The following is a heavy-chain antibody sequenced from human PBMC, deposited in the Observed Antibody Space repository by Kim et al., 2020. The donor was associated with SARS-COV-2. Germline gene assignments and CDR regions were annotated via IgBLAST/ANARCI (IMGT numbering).Heavy chain of an antibody. CDR1: GFTFSSYS. CDR2: ICGSSKYN. J-gene: IGHJ3*02. D-gene: IGHD3-10*02. CDR3: ARVRYVRGVSNDAFDI. Sequence: GGSLRLSCAASGFTFSSYSMNWVRQAPGKGLEWVSCICGSSKYNYYADSVKGRFTVSRDNAKNSLYLQLNSLRAEDTAVYYCARVRYVRGVSNDAFDIWG. V-gene: IGHV3-21*01.